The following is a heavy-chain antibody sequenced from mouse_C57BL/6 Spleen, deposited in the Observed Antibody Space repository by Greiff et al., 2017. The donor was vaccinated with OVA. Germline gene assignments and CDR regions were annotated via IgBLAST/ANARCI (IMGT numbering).Heavy chain of an antibody. CDR1: GYTFSDYE. Sequence: VKLMESGAELVRPGASVTLSCKASGYTFSDYEMHWVKQTPVHGLEWIGAIVTETGGTAYNQKFKGKARLTADKSSSTAYMELRSLTSEDSAVYYCTTQLWLRQVDYWGQGTTLTFSS. D-gene: IGHD2-2*01. J-gene: IGHJ2*01. CDR2: IVTETGGT. V-gene: IGHV1-15*01. CDR3: TTQLWLRQVDY.